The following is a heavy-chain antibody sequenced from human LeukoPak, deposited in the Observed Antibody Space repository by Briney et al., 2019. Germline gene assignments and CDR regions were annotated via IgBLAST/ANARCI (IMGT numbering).Heavy chain of an antibody. CDR1: GGSFSGYY. V-gene: IGHV4-34*01. CDR3: ARALSVTTFVD. J-gene: IGHJ4*02. D-gene: IGHD4-11*01. CDR2: INHSGST. Sequence: SETLSLTCAVYGGSFSGYYWSWLRQPPGKGLEWIGEINHSGSTNYNPSLKSRVTISVDTSKNQFSLKLSSVTAADTAVYYCARALSVTTFVDWGQGTLVTVSS.